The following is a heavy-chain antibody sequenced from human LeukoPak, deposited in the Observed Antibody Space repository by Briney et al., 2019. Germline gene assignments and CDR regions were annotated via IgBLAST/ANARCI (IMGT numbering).Heavy chain of an antibody. CDR1: GFTFSSYG. V-gene: IGHV3-33*06. CDR3: AKEGDRGEALYYYYMDV. D-gene: IGHD3-10*01. CDR2: IWYDGSNI. J-gene: IGHJ6*03. Sequence: PGGSLRLSCAASGFTFSSYGMHWVRQAPGKGLEWVAAIWYDGSNIFYADSVKGRFTISRDNSKNALYLQMNSLRAEDTADYYCAKEGDRGEALYYYYMDVWSNGTTVTVSS.